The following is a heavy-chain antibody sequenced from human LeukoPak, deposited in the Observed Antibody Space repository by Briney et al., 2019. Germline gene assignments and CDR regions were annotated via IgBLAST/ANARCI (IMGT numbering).Heavy chain of an antibody. V-gene: IGHV1-18*01. J-gene: IGHJ4*02. Sequence: GASVKVSCKASGYTYTTYGLSWVRQAPGQGLEWVGWISAYNGNANYAQKFQGRVTMTTDTSTSTADMELRSLRSDDTAVYYYARGVVGGTSPSDYWGQGTLVTVSS. CDR2: ISAYNGNA. D-gene: IGHD1-26*01. CDR3: ARGVVGGTSPSDY. CDR1: GYTYTTYG.